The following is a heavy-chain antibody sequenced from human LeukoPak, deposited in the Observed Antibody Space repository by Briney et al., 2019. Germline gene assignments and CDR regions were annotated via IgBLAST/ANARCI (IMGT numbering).Heavy chain of an antibody. CDR3: ARVSMTVIGPPYFDY. J-gene: IGHJ4*02. V-gene: IGHV4-34*01. CDR1: GGSFSGYY. D-gene: IGHD4-17*01. Sequence: PSETLSLTCAVYGGSFSGYYWSWIRQPPGKGLEWIGEINHSGSTNYNPSLKSRVTISVDTSKNQFSLKLSSVTVADTAVYYCARVSMTVIGPPYFDYWGQGTLVTVSS. CDR2: INHSGST.